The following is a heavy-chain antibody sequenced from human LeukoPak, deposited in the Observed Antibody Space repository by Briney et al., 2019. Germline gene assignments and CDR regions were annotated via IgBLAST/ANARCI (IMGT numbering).Heavy chain of an antibody. V-gene: IGHV4-34*01. J-gene: IGHJ4*02. CDR1: GGSFSGYY. CDR3: ASFMALFSYFDY. Sequence: SETLSLTCAVYGGSFSGYYWSWIRQPPGKGLEWIGEINHSGSTNYNPSLKSRVTISVDTSKNQFSLKLSSVTAADTAVYYCASFMALFSYFDYWGQGTLVTVSS. D-gene: IGHD4/OR15-4a*01. CDR2: INHSGST.